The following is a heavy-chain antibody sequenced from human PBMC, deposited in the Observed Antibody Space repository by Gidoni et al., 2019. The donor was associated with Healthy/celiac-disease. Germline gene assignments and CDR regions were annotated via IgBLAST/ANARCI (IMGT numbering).Heavy chain of an antibody. CDR3: ARGQQLPRRGGMDV. V-gene: IGHV4-34*01. D-gene: IGHD6-13*01. Sequence: QVQLQQWGAGLLKPSETLSLTCAVYGGSFSGYYWIWIRQPPGKGLEWIGEINHSGSTNSNPSLKSRVTISVDTSKNQFSLKLSSVTAADTAVYYCARGQQLPRRGGMDVWGQGTTVTVSS. CDR1: GGSFSGYY. CDR2: INHSGST. J-gene: IGHJ6*02.